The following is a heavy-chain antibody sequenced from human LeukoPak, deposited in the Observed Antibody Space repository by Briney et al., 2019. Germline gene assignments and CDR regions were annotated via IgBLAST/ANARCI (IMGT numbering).Heavy chain of an antibody. CDR1: GFTFSSYA. V-gene: IGHV3-23*01. CDR2: ISGSGGST. Sequence: PGGSLRLSCAASGFTFSSYAMSWVRQAPGKGLEWVSAISGSGGSTYYADSVKGRFTISRDNSKNTLYLQMNSLRAEDTAVYYCAIDYYYYDSSGYAPYAFDIWGQGTMVTVSS. J-gene: IGHJ3*02. D-gene: IGHD3-22*01. CDR3: AIDYYYYDSSGYAPYAFDI.